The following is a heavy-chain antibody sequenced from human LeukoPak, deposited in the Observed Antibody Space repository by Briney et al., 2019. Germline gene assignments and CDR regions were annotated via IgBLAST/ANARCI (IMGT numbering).Heavy chain of an antibody. CDR3: ARAIDYDILTGYYSLTA. D-gene: IGHD3-9*01. CDR1: GGTFSSYA. Sequence: SVKVSCKASGGTFSSYAISWVRQAPGQGLEWMGMIISIFGTANYAQKFQGRVTITTDESTSTAYMELSSLRSEDTAVYYCARAIDYDILTGYYSLTAWGQGTLVTVSS. CDR2: IISIFGTA. J-gene: IGHJ5*02. V-gene: IGHV1-69*05.